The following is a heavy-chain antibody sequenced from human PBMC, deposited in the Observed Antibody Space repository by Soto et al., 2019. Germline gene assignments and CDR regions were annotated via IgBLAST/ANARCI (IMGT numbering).Heavy chain of an antibody. CDR2: ISGSDGST. Sequence: GGSLRLSCAASGFTFSSYSMSWVRQAPGKGLEWVSAISGSDGSTYYADSVKGRFTISRDNSKNTLYLQTNSLRAEDTATYYCAKGGGSYYWNPFDYWGQGTLVTVSS. J-gene: IGHJ4*02. CDR3: AKGGGSYYWNPFDY. V-gene: IGHV3-23*01. CDR1: GFTFSSYS. D-gene: IGHD2-15*01.